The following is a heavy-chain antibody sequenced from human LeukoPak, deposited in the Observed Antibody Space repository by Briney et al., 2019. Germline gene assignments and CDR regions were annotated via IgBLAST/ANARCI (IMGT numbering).Heavy chain of an antibody. Sequence: ASVKVSCKVSGYTLTELSMHWVRQAPGKGLEWMGGFDPEDGETIYAQKFQGRVTITADESTSTAYMELSSLRSEDTAVYYCASLARYYYDSSGYYYTGYYFDYWGQGTLVTVSS. CDR1: GYTLTELS. V-gene: IGHV1-24*01. CDR3: ASLARYYYDSSGYYYTGYYFDY. J-gene: IGHJ4*02. D-gene: IGHD3-22*01. CDR2: FDPEDGET.